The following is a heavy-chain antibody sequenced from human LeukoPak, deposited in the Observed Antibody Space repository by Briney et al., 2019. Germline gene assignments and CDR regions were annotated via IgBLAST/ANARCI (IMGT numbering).Heavy chain of an antibody. CDR3: AKDLDRIPYNTYYDILTGYHFDY. V-gene: IGHV3-23*01. J-gene: IGHJ4*02. Sequence: GGSLRLSCAASGFTFSSYAMSWVRQAPGKGLEWVSAISGSGGSTYYADSVKGRFTISGDNSKNTLYLQMNSLRAEDTAVYYCAKDLDRIPYNTYYDILTGYHFDYWGQGTLVTVSS. CDR1: GFTFSSYA. D-gene: IGHD3-9*01. CDR2: ISGSGGST.